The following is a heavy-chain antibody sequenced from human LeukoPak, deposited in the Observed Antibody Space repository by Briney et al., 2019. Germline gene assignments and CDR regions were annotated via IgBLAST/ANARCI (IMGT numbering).Heavy chain of an antibody. CDR1: GGSISSSSYY. Sequence: SETLSLTCTVSGGSISSSSYYWDWIRQPPGKGLEWIGNLYDSGSTHYNPSLRSRVTISADTSKNQFSLKVSSVTATDTAVYYCARLLVVEGFDFWGQGTLVTVSS. CDR3: ARLLVVEGFDF. J-gene: IGHJ4*02. CDR2: LYDSGST. D-gene: IGHD2-2*01. V-gene: IGHV4-39*01.